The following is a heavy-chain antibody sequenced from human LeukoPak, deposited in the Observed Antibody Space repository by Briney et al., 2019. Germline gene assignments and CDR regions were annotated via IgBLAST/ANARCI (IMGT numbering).Heavy chain of an antibody. CDR1: GYTFTSYG. D-gene: IGHD2-2*01. V-gene: IGHV1-18*01. Sequence: ASVKVSCKASGYTFTSYGISWVRQAPGQGLEWMGWISAYNGNTSYAQKLQGRVTMTTDTSTSTAYMELRSLRSDDTAVYYCARLRPEYQLLAYYYYYYMDVWGKGTTVTVSS. CDR3: ARLRPEYQLLAYYYYYYMDV. J-gene: IGHJ6*03. CDR2: ISAYNGNT.